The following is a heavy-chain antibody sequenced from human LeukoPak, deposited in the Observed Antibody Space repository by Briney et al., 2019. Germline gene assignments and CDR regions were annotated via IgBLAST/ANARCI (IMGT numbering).Heavy chain of an antibody. CDR2: IKQDGSEK. CDR1: GFTFSSYW. V-gene: IGHV3-7*01. CDR3: ASGSGSFDY. D-gene: IGHD1-26*01. Sequence: PGGSLRLSCAASGFTFSSYWMSWVRHTPGKGLEWVANIKQDGSEKYYVDSVEGRFTISRDNAKNSLYLQMNTLRAEDTAVYYCASGSGSFDYWGQGTLVTVSS. J-gene: IGHJ4*02.